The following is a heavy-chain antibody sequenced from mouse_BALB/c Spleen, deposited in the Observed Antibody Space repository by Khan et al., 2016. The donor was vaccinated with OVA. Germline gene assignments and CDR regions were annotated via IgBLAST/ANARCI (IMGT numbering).Heavy chain of an antibody. CDR2: ISYSGST. CDR3: AIGGGWLLRGYYAMDY. V-gene: IGHV3-8*02. Sequence: MQLEESGPSLVKPSQTLSLTCSVTGDSITSGYWNWIRKFPGNKLEYMGYISYSGSTYYNPSLKSRISITRDTSKNQYYLQLNSVTTEDTATYDSAIGGGWLLRGYYAMDYWGQGTSVTVSS. CDR1: GDSITSGY. D-gene: IGHD2-3*01. J-gene: IGHJ4*01.